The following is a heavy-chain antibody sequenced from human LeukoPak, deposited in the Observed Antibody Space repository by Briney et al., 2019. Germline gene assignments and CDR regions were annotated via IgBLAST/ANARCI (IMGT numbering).Heavy chain of an antibody. Sequence: GGSLRLSCAASGFTFSSYSMNWVRQAPGKGLEWVSSISSSSSYIYYADSVKGRFTISRDNSKSTLYLQMNSLRAEDTAVYYCAKDLVLLWFGEKELDAFDIWGQGTMVTVSS. CDR2: ISSSSSYI. CDR1: GFTFSSYS. J-gene: IGHJ3*02. D-gene: IGHD3-10*01. V-gene: IGHV3-21*01. CDR3: AKDLVLLWFGEKELDAFDI.